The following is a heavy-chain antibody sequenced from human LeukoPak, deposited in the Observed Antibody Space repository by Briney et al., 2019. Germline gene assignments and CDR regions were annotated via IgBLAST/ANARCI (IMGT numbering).Heavy chain of an antibody. CDR2: IYSGTST. V-gene: IGHV3-66*01. D-gene: IGHD2-2*01. Sequence: GGSLRLSCAASGFTVSRNYMSWVRQVPGKGLEWVSFIYSGTSTSYADSVKGRFTISRDNSNNAVHLQMNSLRAEDMAMYYCAKGSTRYYYYMDVWGKGTTVTVSS. CDR1: GFTVSRNY. J-gene: IGHJ6*03. CDR3: AKGSTRYYYYMDV.